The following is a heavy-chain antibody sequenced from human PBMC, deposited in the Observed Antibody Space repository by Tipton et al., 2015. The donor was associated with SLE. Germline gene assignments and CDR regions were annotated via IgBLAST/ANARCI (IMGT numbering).Heavy chain of an antibody. CDR2: IKQDGSEK. Sequence: GSLRLSCAASGFTFSSYWMSWVRQAPGKGLEWVANIKQDGSEKYYVDSVKGRFTISRDNAKNSLYLQMNSLRAEDTAVYYCARGGMVVADYFDSWGQGTLVTVSS. CDR1: GFTFSSYW. J-gene: IGHJ4*02. V-gene: IGHV3-7*01. CDR3: ARGGMVVADYFDS. D-gene: IGHD2-15*01.